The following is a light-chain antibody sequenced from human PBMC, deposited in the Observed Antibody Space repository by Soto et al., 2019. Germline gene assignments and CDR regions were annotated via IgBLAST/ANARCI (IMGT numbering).Light chain of an antibody. V-gene: IGKV1-39*01. CDR2: ETS. CDR1: QSLSTR. Sequence: DIQMTQSPSSLSASVGDRVTITCRASQSLSTRLTWYQQKPGEAPKLLIYETSNLQSGVPSRFSGSGSETDFTLTINSLQPEDCATYYCQQSFGPPYTFGQGTKLEIK. J-gene: IGKJ2*01. CDR3: QQSFGPPYT.